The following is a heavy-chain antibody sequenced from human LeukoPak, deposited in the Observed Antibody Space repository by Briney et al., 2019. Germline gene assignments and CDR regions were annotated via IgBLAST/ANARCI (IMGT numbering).Heavy chain of an antibody. V-gene: IGHV1-69*13. Sequence: ASVKVYCKASGGTFSSYAISWVRQAPGQGLEWMGGIIPIFGTANYAQKFQGRVTITADESTSTAYMELSSLRSEDTAVYYCARGEDYYYGMDVWGQGTTVTVSS. CDR3: ARGEDYYYGMDV. CDR2: IIPIFGTA. CDR1: GGTFSSYA. J-gene: IGHJ6*02.